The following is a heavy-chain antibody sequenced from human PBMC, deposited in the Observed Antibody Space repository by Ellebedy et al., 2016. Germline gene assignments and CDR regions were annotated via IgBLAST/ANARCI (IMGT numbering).Heavy chain of an antibody. V-gene: IGHV3-33*08. Sequence: GGSLRLSCAASGFTFSSYGMHWVRQAPGKGLEWVAVIWYDGSNKYYADSVKGRFTISRDNSKNTLYLQMNSLRVEDTAVYYCARDKRTYYYDSGGYYGMDVWGQGTTVTASS. CDR1: GFTFSSYG. CDR2: IWYDGSNK. D-gene: IGHD3-22*01. J-gene: IGHJ6*02. CDR3: ARDKRTYYYDSGGYYGMDV.